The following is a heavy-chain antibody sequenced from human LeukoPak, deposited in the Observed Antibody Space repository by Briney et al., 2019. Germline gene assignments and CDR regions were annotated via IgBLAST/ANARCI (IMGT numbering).Heavy chain of an antibody. J-gene: IGHJ1*01. CDR2: ISGSGSTK. Sequence: GGSLRVSCAASGFNFSDYYMSWMRQAPGKGLEWISYISGSGSTKYYSDSVRGRFTISRDNAKNSLYLEIDCLKVDDTAVYYCARENPDYDNSWDWGQGTLVTVSS. D-gene: IGHD3-16*01. CDR3: ARENPDYDNSWD. CDR1: GFNFSDYY. V-gene: IGHV3-11*04.